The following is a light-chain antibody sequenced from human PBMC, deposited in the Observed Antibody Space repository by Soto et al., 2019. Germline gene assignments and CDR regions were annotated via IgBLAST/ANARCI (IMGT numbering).Light chain of an antibody. CDR2: SPS. J-gene: IGKJ4*01. V-gene: IGKV3-15*01. Sequence: EIVMTQSPATLSVSPRERATLSCRASQSVSSNLAWYQQKPGQAPKLLIYSPSTRATGIPARFSGSGSGTEFTLTISSLQSEDFAIYYCQQYDNWPLTFGGGTKVDLK. CDR1: QSVSSN. CDR3: QQYDNWPLT.